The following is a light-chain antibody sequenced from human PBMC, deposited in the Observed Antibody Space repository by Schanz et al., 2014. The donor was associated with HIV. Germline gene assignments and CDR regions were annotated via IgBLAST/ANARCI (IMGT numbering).Light chain of an antibody. Sequence: QSVLTQPASVSGSPGQSITISCTGTSSDVGGYDFVSWFQQYPGKAPKLMIYDVAKRPSGISNRFSGSKSGNTASLTIFGLQADDEADYYCSSKATGGRAPFVFGGGTKLTVL. V-gene: IGLV2-14*01. CDR1: SSDVGGYDF. CDR2: DVA. J-gene: IGLJ1*01. CDR3: SSKATGGRAPFV.